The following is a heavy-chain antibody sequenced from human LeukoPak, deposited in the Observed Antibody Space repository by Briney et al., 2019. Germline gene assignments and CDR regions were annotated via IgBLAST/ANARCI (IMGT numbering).Heavy chain of an antibody. CDR1: GGSLSSYY. D-gene: IGHD2-15*01. J-gene: IGHJ4*02. Sequence: SETLSLTCTVSGGSLSSYYWSWIRQPPGKGLEWVGYIYYSGSTNYNPSLKSRVTISVDTSKNQFSLKLSSVTAADTAVYYCASGSRTAGSFDYWVQGTLVTVSS. V-gene: IGHV4-59*08. CDR2: IYYSGST. CDR3: ASGSRTAGSFDY.